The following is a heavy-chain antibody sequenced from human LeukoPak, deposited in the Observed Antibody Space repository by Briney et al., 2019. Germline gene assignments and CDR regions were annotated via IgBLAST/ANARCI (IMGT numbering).Heavy chain of an antibody. CDR3: ARHGYSYGYYYFDY. J-gene: IGHJ4*02. CDR2: IYYSGST. Sequence: SETLSLTCTVSGGSISSYYWSWIRQPPGKGLEWIGYIYYSGSTNYNPSLKSRVTISVDTSKNQFSLKLSSVTAADTAVYYCARHGYSYGYYYFDYRGQGTLVTVSS. CDR1: GGSISSYY. D-gene: IGHD5-18*01. V-gene: IGHV4-59*08.